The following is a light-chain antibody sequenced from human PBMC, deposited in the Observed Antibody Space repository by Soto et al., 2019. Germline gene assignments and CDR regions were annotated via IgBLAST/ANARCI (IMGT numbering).Light chain of an antibody. J-gene: IGKJ1*01. CDR2: EAS. CDR3: QQGSTWPWT. Sequence: EIVLTQSPATLSLSPGERATLSCRASQSVSSSLAWYQQKLGQAPRLLIYEASDRATGIPARFSGSGSGTDFTLIIISLEPEDFAVYYCQQGSTWPWTFGQGTKVEIK. CDR1: QSVSSS. V-gene: IGKV3-11*01.